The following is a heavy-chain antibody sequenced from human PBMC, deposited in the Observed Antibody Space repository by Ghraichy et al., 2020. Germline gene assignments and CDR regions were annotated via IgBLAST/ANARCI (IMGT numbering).Heavy chain of an antibody. V-gene: IGHV2-70*04. D-gene: IGHD6-6*01. CDR3: ARYSSSSVGDWFDP. Sequence: SGPTLVKPTQTLTLTCTFSGFSLSTSGMRVSWIRQPPGKALEWLARIDWDDDKFYSTSLKTRLTISKDTSKNQVVLTMTNMDPVDTATYYCARYSSSSVGDWFDPWGQGTLVTVSS. J-gene: IGHJ5*02. CDR1: GFSLSTSGMR. CDR2: IDWDDDK.